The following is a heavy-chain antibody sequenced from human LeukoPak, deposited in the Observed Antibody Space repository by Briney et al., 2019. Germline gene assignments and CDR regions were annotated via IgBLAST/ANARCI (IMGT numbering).Heavy chain of an antibody. D-gene: IGHD2-2*01. CDR2: VSSSSTYT. CDR1: GFTFSDYD. V-gene: IGHV3-11*03. Sequence: GGSLRLSCAASGFTFSDYDMRWIRQAPGKGLEWVSYVSSSSTYTNYADSVKGRFTISRDNAKNSLYLQMNSLRAEDTAVYYCARGYRTMAVWGQGTLVTASS. CDR3: ARGYRTMAV. J-gene: IGHJ4*02.